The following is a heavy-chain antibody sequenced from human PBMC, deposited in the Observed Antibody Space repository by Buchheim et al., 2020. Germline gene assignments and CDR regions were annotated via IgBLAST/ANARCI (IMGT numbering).Heavy chain of an antibody. V-gene: IGHV3-23*01. CDR2: ISGSGGST. Sequence: EVQLLESGGGLVQPGGSLRLSCAASGFTFGTYAMNWVRQAPGKGLEWVSAISGSGGSTYYADSVKGRFTISRDTSKNTLYLQMDSLRAEDSAVYYCAKPKAPYCSGGTCYSGGSFDYWGQGTL. CDR1: GFTFGTYA. D-gene: IGHD2-15*01. J-gene: IGHJ4*02. CDR3: AKPKAPYCSGGTCYSGGSFDY.